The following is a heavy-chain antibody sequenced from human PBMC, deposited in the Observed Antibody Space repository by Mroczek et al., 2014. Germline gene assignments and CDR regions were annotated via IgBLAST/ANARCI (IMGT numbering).Heavy chain of an antibody. CDR3: ARVVAGTEEKVAWFDP. J-gene: IGHJ5*02. CDR1: GGSISSGSYY. V-gene: IGHV4-61*02. D-gene: IGHD6-19*01. CDR2: IYTSGST. Sequence: QVQLQESGPGLVKPSQTLSLTCTVSGGSISSGSYYWSWIRQPAGKGLEWIGRIYTSGSTNYNPSLKSRVTISVDTSKNQFSLKLSSVTAADTAVYYCARVVAGTEEKVAWFDPVGPGNPGHRLL.